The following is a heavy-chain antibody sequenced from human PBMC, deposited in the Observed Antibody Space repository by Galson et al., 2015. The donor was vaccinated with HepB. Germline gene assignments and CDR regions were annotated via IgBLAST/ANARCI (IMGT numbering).Heavy chain of an antibody. Sequence: SLRLSCAASGFTFSSYAMAWVRQAPGKGLEWVSGLSSSGVSRYYGDSVEGRFTIPRDNSKNMVHLEMNSLRGEDTALYYCVRDRKRGSGSDWFDPWGQGTLVIVSS. V-gene: IGHV3-23*01. CDR1: GFTFSSYA. CDR3: VRDRKRGSGSDWFDP. CDR2: LSSSGVSR. D-gene: IGHD3-10*01. J-gene: IGHJ5*02.